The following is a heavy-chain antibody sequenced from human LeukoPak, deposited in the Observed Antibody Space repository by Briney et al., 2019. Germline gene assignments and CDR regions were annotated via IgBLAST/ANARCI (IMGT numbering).Heavy chain of an antibody. J-gene: IGHJ6*02. CDR3: ARRFCSGGSCFSAYYSYYDMDV. CDR2: ISYDGSNK. Sequence: GRSLRLSCAASGFTFSSYAMHWVRQAPGKGLEWVALISYDGSNKYCADSVKGRFTISGDNSKNTLYLQMNSLRAEDTAVYYCARRFCSGGSCFSAYYSYYDMDVWGQGTTVTVSS. CDR1: GFTFSSYA. D-gene: IGHD2-15*01. V-gene: IGHV3-30-3*01.